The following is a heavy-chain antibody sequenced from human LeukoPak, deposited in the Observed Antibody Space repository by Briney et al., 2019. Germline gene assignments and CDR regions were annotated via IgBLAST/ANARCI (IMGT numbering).Heavy chain of an antibody. J-gene: IGHJ3*02. Sequence: GGSLILSCAASGFTFSSYAMSWVRQAPGKGLEWVSAISGSGGSTYYADSVKGRFTISRDNAKNSLYLQMNSLRAEDTAVYYCARDIGYGDFDAFDIWGQGTMVTVSS. CDR3: ARDIGYGDFDAFDI. CDR1: GFTFSSYA. CDR2: ISGSGGST. V-gene: IGHV3-23*01. D-gene: IGHD4-17*01.